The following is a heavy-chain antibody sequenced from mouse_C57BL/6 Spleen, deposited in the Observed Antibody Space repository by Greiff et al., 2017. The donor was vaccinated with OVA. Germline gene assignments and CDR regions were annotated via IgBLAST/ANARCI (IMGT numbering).Heavy chain of an antibody. J-gene: IGHJ2*01. D-gene: IGHD3-2*02. V-gene: IGHV1-81*01. CDR3: ASALDSSGYGDY. Sequence: VQLVESGAELARPGASVKLSCKASGYTFTSYGISWVKQRTGQGLEWIGEIYPRSGNTYYNEKFKGKATLTADKSSSTAYMELRSLTSEDSAVYFCASALDSSGYGDYWGQGTTLTVSS. CDR2: IYPRSGNT. CDR1: GYTFTSYG.